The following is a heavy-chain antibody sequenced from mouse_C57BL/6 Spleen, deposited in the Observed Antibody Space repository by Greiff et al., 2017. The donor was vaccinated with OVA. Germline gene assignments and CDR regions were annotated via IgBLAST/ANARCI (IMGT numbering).Heavy chain of an antibody. CDR3: AREATVVERDWYFDV. V-gene: IGHV1-26*01. Sequence: VQLQQSGPELVKPGASVKISCKASGYTFTDYYMNWVKQSHGKSLEWIGDINPNNGGTSYNQKFKGKATLTVDKSSSTAYMELRSLTSEDSAVYYCAREATVVERDWYFDVWGTGTTVTVSS. D-gene: IGHD1-1*01. CDR1: GYTFTDYY. CDR2: INPNNGGT. J-gene: IGHJ1*03.